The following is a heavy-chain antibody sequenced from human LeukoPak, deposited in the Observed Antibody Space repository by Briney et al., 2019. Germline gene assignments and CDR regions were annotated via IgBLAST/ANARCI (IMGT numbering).Heavy chain of an antibody. J-gene: IGHJ4*02. CDR3: ARPAIWSGYPTPHPFDY. CDR1: GGSISSSSYY. D-gene: IGHD3-3*01. V-gene: IGHV4-39*01. CDR2: IYYSGST. Sequence: SETLSLTCTVSGGSISSSSYYWGWIRQPPGKGLEWIGSIYYSGSTYYNPSLKSRVTISVDTSKNQFSLKLSSVTAADTAVYYCARPAIWSGYPTPHPFDYWGQGTLVTVSS.